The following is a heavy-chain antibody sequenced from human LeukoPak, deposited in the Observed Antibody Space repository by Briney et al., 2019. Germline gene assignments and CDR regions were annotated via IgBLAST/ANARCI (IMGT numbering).Heavy chain of an antibody. J-gene: IGHJ4*02. V-gene: IGHV3-23*01. Sequence: GGSLRLSCAASGFTFSSYAMSWVRQAPGKGLEWVSALSGSGGSTYYADSVKGRFTISRDNSKNTLYLQMNSLRAEDTAVYYCAKVGCSSTSCPTDYWGQGTLVTVSS. CDR2: LSGSGGST. CDR1: GFTFSSYA. D-gene: IGHD2-2*01. CDR3: AKVGCSSTSCPTDY.